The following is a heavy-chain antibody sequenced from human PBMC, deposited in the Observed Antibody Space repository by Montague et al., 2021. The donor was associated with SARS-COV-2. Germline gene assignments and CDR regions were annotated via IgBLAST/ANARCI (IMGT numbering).Heavy chain of an antibody. V-gene: IGHV4-59*01. CDR1: GGSISSYY. J-gene: IGHJ3*02. Sequence: SETLSLTCTVSGGSISSYYWSWIRQPPGKGLEWIGYIYYSGSTNYNPSFKSRVTISVDTSKNQFSLKLSSVTAADTAVYYCARVPRNYDFWSGFYDAFDIWGQGTMVTVSS. CDR2: IYYSGST. D-gene: IGHD3-3*01. CDR3: ARVPRNYDFWSGFYDAFDI.